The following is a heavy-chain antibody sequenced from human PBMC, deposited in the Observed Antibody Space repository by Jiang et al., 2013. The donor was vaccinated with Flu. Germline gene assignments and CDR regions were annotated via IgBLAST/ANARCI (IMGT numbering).Heavy chain of an antibody. D-gene: IGHD5-18*01. V-gene: IGHV5-51*01. Sequence: GAEVKKPGESLKISCKASGYSFTNYWIAWVRQMPGKGLEWMGIIYPGDSDTRYSPSFQGQVTISADKSITTAYLQWSGLKASDTAMYYCARRAGHSFGYGPGGTHDNFDIWGQGDKWSPSLQ. CDR3: ARRAGHSFGYGPGGTHDNFDI. J-gene: IGHJ3*02. CDR1: GYSFTNYW. CDR2: IYPGDSDT.